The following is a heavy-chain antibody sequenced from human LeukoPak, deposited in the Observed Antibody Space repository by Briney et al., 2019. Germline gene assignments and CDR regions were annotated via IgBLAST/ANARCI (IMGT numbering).Heavy chain of an antibody. V-gene: IGHV1-18*01. J-gene: IGHJ4*02. Sequence: GESLKISCKGSGYSFTSYGISWVRQAPGQGLEWMGWISAYNGNTNYAQKLQGRVTMTTDTSTSTAYMELRSLRSDDTAVYYCARARWGFDYWGQGTLVTVSS. D-gene: IGHD7-27*01. CDR3: ARARWGFDY. CDR1: GYSFTSYG. CDR2: ISAYNGNT.